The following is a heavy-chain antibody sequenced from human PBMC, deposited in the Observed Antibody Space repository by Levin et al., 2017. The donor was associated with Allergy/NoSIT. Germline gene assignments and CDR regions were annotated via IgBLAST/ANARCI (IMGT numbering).Heavy chain of an antibody. D-gene: IGHD1-26*01. CDR2: ISSSGSTI. CDR3: ARDPTEVGATTGMDV. CDR1: GFTFSSYE. Sequence: GSLRLSCAASGFTFSSYEMNWVRQAPGKGLEWVSYISSSGSTIYYADSVKGRFTISRDNAKNSLYLQMNSLRAEDTAVYYCARDPTEVGATTGMDVWGQGTTVTVSS. J-gene: IGHJ6*02. V-gene: IGHV3-48*03.